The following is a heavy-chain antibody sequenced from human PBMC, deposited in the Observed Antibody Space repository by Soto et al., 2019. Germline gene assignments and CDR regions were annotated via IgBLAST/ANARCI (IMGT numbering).Heavy chain of an antibody. CDR2: IYSGGST. D-gene: IGHD2-15*01. Sequence: LTCAASGFTVSSNYMSWVRQAPGKGLEWVSVIYSGGSTYYADSVKGRFTISRDNSKNTLYLQMNSLRAEDTAVYYCARTATRCSGGSCYENWFDPWGQGTLVTVSS. J-gene: IGHJ5*02. V-gene: IGHV3-53*01. CDR3: ARTATRCSGGSCYENWFDP. CDR1: GFTVSSNY.